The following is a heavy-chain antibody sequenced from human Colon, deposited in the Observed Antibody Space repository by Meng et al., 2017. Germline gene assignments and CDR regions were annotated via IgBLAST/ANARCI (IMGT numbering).Heavy chain of an antibody. V-gene: IGHV4-34*01. CDR2: INHSGST. CDR1: GGSFSGYY. J-gene: IGHJ5*02. D-gene: IGHD3-16*01. CDR3: ARIRPRLGGKTFDP. Sequence: QGQRQQGGAGLLKPSGTLSLPCAVYGGSFSGYYWSWIRQPPGKGLEWIGEINHSGSTNYNPSLKSRVTISVDTSKNQFSLKLSSVIAADTAVYYCARIRPRLGGKTFDPWGQGTLVTVSS.